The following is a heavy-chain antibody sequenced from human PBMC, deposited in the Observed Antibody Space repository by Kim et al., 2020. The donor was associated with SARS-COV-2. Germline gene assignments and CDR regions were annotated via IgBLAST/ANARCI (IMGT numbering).Heavy chain of an antibody. D-gene: IGHD6-19*01. CDR2: IYYSGST. V-gene: IGHV4-59*01. CDR1: GGSISSYY. Sequence: SETLSLTCTVSGGSISSYYWSWIRQPPGKGLEWIGYIYYSGSTNYNPSLKSRVTISVDTSKNQFSLKLSSVTAADTAVYYCASHKSSGWDLDYWGQGTLVTFSS. CDR3: ASHKSSGWDLDY. J-gene: IGHJ4*02.